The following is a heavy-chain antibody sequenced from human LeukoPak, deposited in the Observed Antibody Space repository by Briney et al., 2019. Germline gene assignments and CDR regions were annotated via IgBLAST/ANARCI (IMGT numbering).Heavy chain of an antibody. V-gene: IGHV1-2*04. D-gene: IGHD3-22*01. CDR3: ATLGGYYYDSSGYSRSFDI. J-gene: IGHJ3*02. Sequence: ASVKVSCKASGYTFTCYYMHWVRQAPGQGLEWMGWINPNSGGTNYAQKFQGWVTMTRDTSISTAYMELSRLRSDDTAVYYCATLGGYYYDSSGYSRSFDIWGQGTMVTVSS. CDR2: INPNSGGT. CDR1: GYTFTCYY.